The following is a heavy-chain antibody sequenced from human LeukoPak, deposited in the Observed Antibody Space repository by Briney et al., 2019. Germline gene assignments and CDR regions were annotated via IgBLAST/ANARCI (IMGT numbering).Heavy chain of an antibody. CDR3: ARARAVRGVIITEDY. J-gene: IGHJ4*02. Sequence: GSVKVSCKASGYTFTSYGISWVRQAPGQGLEWMWWISAYNGNTNYAQKLQGRVTMTTDTSTSTAYMELRSLRSDDTAVYYCARARAVRGVIITEDYWGQGTLVTVSS. V-gene: IGHV1-18*01. CDR1: GYTFTSYG. CDR2: ISAYNGNT. D-gene: IGHD3-10*01.